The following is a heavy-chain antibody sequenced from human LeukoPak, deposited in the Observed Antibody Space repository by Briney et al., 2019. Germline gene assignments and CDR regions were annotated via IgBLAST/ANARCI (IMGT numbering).Heavy chain of an antibody. CDR3: AKDVAWLVDWPFFDY. V-gene: IGHV3-23*01. CDR2: ISGSGGST. CDR1: GFTFSSYA. J-gene: IGHJ4*02. Sequence: GGSPRLSCAASGFTFSSYAMSWVRQAPGKGLEWVSAISGSGGSTYYADSVKGRFTISRDNSKNTLYLQMNSLRAEDTAVYYCAKDVAWLVDWPFFDYWGQGTLVTVSS. D-gene: IGHD6-19*01.